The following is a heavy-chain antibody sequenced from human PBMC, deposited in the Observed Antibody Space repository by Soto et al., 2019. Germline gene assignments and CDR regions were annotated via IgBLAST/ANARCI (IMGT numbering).Heavy chain of an antibody. CDR1: GGTFSSYT. CDR3: XXXXXXXXXXXYXDY. V-gene: IGHV1-69*02. J-gene: IGHJ4*02. CDR2: IIPILXIA. Sequence: XVQLVQSGAEVKKPGSSVKVSCKASGGTFSSYTISWVRQAPGXXXXXMGRIIPILXIANYAQXXQGXXTXXAXKSTXXXXXXXXXXXXXXXXXXXXXXXXXXXXXXXYXDYWGQGTLVTVSS.